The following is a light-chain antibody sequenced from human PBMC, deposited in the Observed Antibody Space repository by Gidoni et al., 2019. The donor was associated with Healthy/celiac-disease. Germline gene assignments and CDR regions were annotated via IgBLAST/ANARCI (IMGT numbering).Light chain of an antibody. Sequence: EIVMTQSPATLSVSPGERATLSCRASQSVSSNLAWYQQKPGQAPRLLIYGASTRATGIPARFSGSGSGTEFTLTISSLQSEDFAVYYCQQYNIGGTFXXXTKLEIK. V-gene: IGKV3-15*01. J-gene: IGKJ2*02. CDR2: GAS. CDR3: QQYNIGGT. CDR1: QSVSSN.